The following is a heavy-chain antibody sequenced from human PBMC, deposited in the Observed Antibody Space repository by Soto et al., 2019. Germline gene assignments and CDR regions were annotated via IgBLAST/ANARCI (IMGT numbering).Heavy chain of an antibody. V-gene: IGHV3-33*01. J-gene: IGHJ5*02. CDR1: GFTFSSYG. CDR2: IWYDGSNK. D-gene: IGHD6-19*01. CDR3: ARDPGPWLVPDNWFDP. Sequence: GGSLRLSCAASGFTFSSYGMHWVRQAPGKGLEWVAVIWYDGSNKYYADSVKGRFTISRDNSKNTLYLQMNSLRAEDTAVYYCARDPGPWLVPDNWFDPWGQGTLVTVSS.